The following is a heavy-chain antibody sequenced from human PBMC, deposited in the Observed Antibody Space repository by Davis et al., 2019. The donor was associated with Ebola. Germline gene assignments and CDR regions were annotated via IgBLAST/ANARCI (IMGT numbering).Heavy chain of an antibody. Sequence: PSETLSLTCAVYGGSFSGYYWSWIRQPPGKGLEWIGEINHSGSTNYNPSLKSRVTISVDTSKNQFSLKLSSVTAADTAVYYCARDPHPHTRITIFGVVSLPFIGYYYMDVWGKGTTVTVSS. CDR1: GGSFSGYY. CDR2: INHSGST. D-gene: IGHD3-3*01. CDR3: ARDPHPHTRITIFGVVSLPFIGYYYMDV. V-gene: IGHV4-34*01. J-gene: IGHJ6*03.